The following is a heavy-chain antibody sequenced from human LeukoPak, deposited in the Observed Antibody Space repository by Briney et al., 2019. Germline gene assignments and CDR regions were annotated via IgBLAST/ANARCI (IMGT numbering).Heavy chain of an antibody. J-gene: IGHJ4*02. CDR2: ISSSSSYI. CDR3: ARGGKQLWVFDY. V-gene: IGHV3-21*01. D-gene: IGHD5-18*01. Sequence: GGSLRLSCAASGFTFSSYSMNWVRQAPGKGLEWVSSISSSSSYIYYADSVRGRFTISRDNAKNSLYLQMNSLRAEDTAVYYCARGGKQLWVFDYWGQGTLVTVSS. CDR1: GFTFSSYS.